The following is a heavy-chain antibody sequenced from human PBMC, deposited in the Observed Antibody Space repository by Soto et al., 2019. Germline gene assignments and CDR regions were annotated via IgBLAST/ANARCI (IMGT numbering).Heavy chain of an antibody. J-gene: IGHJ4*02. D-gene: IGHD4-17*01. CDR3: ARAGDGDSTLDY. V-gene: IGHV1-8*01. Sequence: ASVKVSCKASGYTFTSYDINWVRQATGQGLEWMGWMNPNSGNTGYAQKFQGRVTMTRNTSISTAYMELSSMRSEDTAVYYCARAGDGDSTLDYWGQGTLVTVSS. CDR1: GYTFTSYD. CDR2: MNPNSGNT.